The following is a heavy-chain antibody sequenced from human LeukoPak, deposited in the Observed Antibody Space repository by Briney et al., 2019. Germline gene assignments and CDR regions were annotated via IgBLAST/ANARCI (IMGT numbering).Heavy chain of an antibody. CDR1: GGSISSGGYY. CDR3: ARVSQYCTGGTCYSHDAFDI. V-gene: IGHV4-30-2*01. Sequence: SQTLSLTCTVSGGSISSGGYYWSWIRQPPGKGLEWIGEINHSGSTNYNPSLKSRVTISVDTSKNQFSLKLSSVTAADAAVYYCARVSQYCTGGTCYSHDAFDIWGQGTMVTVSS. D-gene: IGHD2-15*01. J-gene: IGHJ3*02. CDR2: INHSGST.